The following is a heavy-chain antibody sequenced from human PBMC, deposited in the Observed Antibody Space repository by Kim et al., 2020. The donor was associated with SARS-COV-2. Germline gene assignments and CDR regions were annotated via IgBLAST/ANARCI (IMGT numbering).Heavy chain of an antibody. D-gene: IGHD3-22*01. V-gene: IGHV1-24*01. CDR2: FDPEDGET. CDR1: GYTHTELS. Sequence: ASVKVSCKVSGYTHTELSMHWVRQAPGKGLEWMGGFDPEDGETIYAKKFPGRVTMTEDTSTDTAYMDLNRLRSEDTVVYYCATLDSSGYYKEYYLDYWGQGTMVTDSS. J-gene: IGHJ4*02. CDR3: ATLDSSGYYKEYYLDY.